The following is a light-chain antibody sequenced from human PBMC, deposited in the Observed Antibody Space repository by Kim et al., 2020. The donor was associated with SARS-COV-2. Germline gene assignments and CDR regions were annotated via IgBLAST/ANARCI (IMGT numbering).Light chain of an antibody. CDR1: SLRNYY. V-gene: IGLV3-19*01. CDR3: SSRDSTPHHVV. CDR2: DTG. Sequence: ALGQTVRITCQGDSLRNYYANWYQLKPGQAPLLVIHDTGKRPSGIAARFSGSSSGTTASLTITGTQAEDEADYFCSSRDSTPHHVVFGGGTQLTVL. J-gene: IGLJ3*02.